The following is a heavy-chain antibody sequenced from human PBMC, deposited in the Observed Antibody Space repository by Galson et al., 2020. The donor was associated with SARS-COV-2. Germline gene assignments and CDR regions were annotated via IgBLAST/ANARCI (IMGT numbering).Heavy chain of an antibody. J-gene: IGHJ4*02. D-gene: IGHD3-10*01. CDR1: GFTFNSYA. CDR2: TSGSGGDT. Sequence: GESLKISCAASGFTFNSYAMSWVRQAPGKGLEWVSTTSGSGGDTFYADSVRGRFTISRDNPKNTLYLQMNSLRVEDTAVYYCATDEHTYYGTFDYWGQGTLVTVSS. V-gene: IGHV3-23*01. CDR3: ATDEHTYYGTFDY.